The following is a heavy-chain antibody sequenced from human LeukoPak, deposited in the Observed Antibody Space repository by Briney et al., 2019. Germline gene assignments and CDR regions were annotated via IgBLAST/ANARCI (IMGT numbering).Heavy chain of an antibody. J-gene: IGHJ6*02. Sequence: PGGSLRLSCAASVFSFSSYDMSWVRQAPCKGLEWVALINPDGSERYYVDSVKGRFTISRDNARNSLYLQMDSLRDDDTAMYFCTRDLAAVPGPRMDVWGQGTTVTVSS. CDR1: VFSFSSYD. CDR3: TRDLAAVPGPRMDV. V-gene: IGHV3-7*03. CDR2: INPDGSER. D-gene: IGHD6-19*01.